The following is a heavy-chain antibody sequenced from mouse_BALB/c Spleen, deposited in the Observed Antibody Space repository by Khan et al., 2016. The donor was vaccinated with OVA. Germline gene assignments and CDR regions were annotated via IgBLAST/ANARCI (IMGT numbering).Heavy chain of an antibody. CDR3: ARLEDI. V-gene: IGHV2-9*02. J-gene: IGHJ2*01. CDR2: ILAGGST. D-gene: IGHD1-3*01. Sequence: VQLQESGPGLVAPSQSLSITCTVSGFSFTSYGVHWVRQPPRRGLQWLGVILAGGSTNYNSALMSRLSISKDNSKSQVFLKMNSLQTDDTAMYYCARLEDIWGQGTTLTVSS. CDR1: GFSFTSYG.